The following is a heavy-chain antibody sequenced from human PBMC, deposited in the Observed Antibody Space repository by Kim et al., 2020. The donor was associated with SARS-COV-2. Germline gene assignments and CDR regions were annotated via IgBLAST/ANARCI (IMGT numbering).Heavy chain of an antibody. CDR3: ARGTHYDYVWGSYRQGAFDY. Sequence: RVTISVDTSKNQFSLKLSSVTAADTAVYYCARGTHYDYVWGSYRQGAFDYWGQGTLVTVSS. D-gene: IGHD3-16*02. J-gene: IGHJ4*02. V-gene: IGHV4-59*09.